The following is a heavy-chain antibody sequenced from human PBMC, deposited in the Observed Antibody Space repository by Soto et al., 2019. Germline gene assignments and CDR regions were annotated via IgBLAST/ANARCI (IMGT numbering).Heavy chain of an antibody. Sequence: GGSLRLSCAASGFTLSSYSMNWVRQAPGKGLEWVSYISSGSITLYYADSVKGRFTISRDNAKNSLYLQLNSLRDEDTAVYYCARDFGYGDYVDCWGQGTLVTVSS. V-gene: IGHV3-48*02. CDR3: ARDFGYGDYVDC. CDR2: ISSGSITL. D-gene: IGHD4-17*01. CDR1: GFTLSSYS. J-gene: IGHJ4*02.